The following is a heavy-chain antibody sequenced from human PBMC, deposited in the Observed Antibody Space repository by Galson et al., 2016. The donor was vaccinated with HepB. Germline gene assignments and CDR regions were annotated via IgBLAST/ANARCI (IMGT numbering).Heavy chain of an antibody. CDR2: ISGSGSVI. Sequence: SLRLSCAASGFTFSDYHMSWIRQAPGKGLEWVAYISGSGSVIYYPYSVKGRFTVSRDNAKNSLYLQMNRLRAEDTAVYYCARDMGDFWGGYYAQKYTVDAGGQGTTVTVSS. CDR3: ARDMGDFWGGYYAQKYTVDA. CDR1: GFTFSDYH. V-gene: IGHV3-11*01. D-gene: IGHD3-3*01. J-gene: IGHJ6*02.